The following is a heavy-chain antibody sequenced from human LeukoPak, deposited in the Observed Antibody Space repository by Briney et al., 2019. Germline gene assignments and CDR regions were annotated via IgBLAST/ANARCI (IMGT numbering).Heavy chain of an antibody. V-gene: IGHV3-66*01. Sequence: GGSLRLSCAASGFTVSSNYMSWVRQAPGKGLEWVSVIYSGSSTYYADSVKGRFTISRDNSKNTLYLQMNSLRAEDTAVYYCAREYADAFDIWGQGTMVTVSS. CDR2: IYSGSST. J-gene: IGHJ3*02. CDR1: GFTVSSNY. D-gene: IGHD2-2*01. CDR3: AREYADAFDI.